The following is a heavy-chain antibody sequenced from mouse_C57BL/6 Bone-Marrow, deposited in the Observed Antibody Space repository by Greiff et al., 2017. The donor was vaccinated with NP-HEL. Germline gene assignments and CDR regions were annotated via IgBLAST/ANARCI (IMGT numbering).Heavy chain of an antibody. CDR1: GYTFTSYW. D-gene: IGHD1-1*01. Sequence: QVQLQQPGAELVKPGASVKLSCKASGYTFTSYWMQWVKQRPGQGLEWIGEIDPSDSYTNYNQKFKGKATLTVDTSSSTAYMQLSSLTSEDSAVYYCAREDDSRTPYYYAMDYWGQGTSVTVSS. J-gene: IGHJ4*01. V-gene: IGHV1-50*01. CDR2: IDPSDSYT. CDR3: AREDDSRTPYYYAMDY.